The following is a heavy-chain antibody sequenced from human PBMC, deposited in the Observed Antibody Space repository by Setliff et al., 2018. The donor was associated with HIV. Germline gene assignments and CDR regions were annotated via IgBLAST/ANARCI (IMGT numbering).Heavy chain of an antibody. CDR1: GFTFTRSA. Sequence: ASVKVSCKASGFTFTRSAMQWVRQARGQRLEWIGWIVVGSGNTNYAQKFQERVTITRDASASTAYMELSSLRSEDTAVYYCARSPGDYLFDYWGQGTLVTVSS. D-gene: IGHD4-17*01. V-gene: IGHV1-58*02. CDR3: ARSPGDYLFDY. J-gene: IGHJ4*02. CDR2: IVVGSGNT.